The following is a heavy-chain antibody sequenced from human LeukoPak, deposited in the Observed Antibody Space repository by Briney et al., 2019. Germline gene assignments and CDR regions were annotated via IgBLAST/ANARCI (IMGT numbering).Heavy chain of an antibody. CDR1: GGSISSSSYY. Sequence: SETLSLTCTVSGGSISSSSYYWGWIRQPPGKGLEWIVSIYYSGNTYYNPSLKSRVTISVDTSKNQFSLKLSSVTAADTAVYYCVRDRTHYYYGMDVWGQGTTVTVSS. CDR2: IYYSGNT. D-gene: IGHD1-1*01. V-gene: IGHV4-39*02. J-gene: IGHJ6*02. CDR3: VRDRTHYYYGMDV.